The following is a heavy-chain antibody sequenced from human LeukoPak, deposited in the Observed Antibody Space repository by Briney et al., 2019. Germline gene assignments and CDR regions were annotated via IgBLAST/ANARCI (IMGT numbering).Heavy chain of an antibody. CDR2: IDKSGSTI. J-gene: IGHJ4*02. D-gene: IGHD6-19*01. Sequence: GGSLRLSCVASTFTFSDDYMSWIRQAPGKGLEWISYIDKSGSTIYDADSVKGRFKVSRDNSKNSLYLQMNSLRAEDSAVYYCAREEVGSVAKFDSWGQGTLVIVSS. CDR1: TFTFSDDY. V-gene: IGHV3-11*01. CDR3: AREEVGSVAKFDS.